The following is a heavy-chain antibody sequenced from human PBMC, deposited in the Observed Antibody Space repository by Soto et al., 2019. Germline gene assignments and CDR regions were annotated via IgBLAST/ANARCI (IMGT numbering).Heavy chain of an antibody. Sequence: QVQLQESGPGLVQPSQTLSLTCTVSGGSISSAGYYWSWIRQHPGKGLEWIGYIYSSGVTYYDPSLKSPVTMAVDMYKNTLTLRLSAVSAADTAVYYCPTKPNGLYYFDYWGQGALVIVSS. D-gene: IGHD2-8*01. CDR1: GGSISSAGYY. CDR2: IYSSGVT. CDR3: PTKPNGLYYFDY. V-gene: IGHV4-31*01. J-gene: IGHJ4*02.